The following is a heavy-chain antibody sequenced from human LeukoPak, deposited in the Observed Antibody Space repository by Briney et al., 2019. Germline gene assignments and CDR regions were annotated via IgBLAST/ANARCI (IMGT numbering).Heavy chain of an antibody. J-gene: IGHJ4*02. CDR3: ARAWLYGSGSYYDY. CDR2: ISGSGGST. Sequence: GGSLRLSCAASGVTFSSYAMNWVRMAQGQGQERVSAISGSGGSTYYADSVKGRLTISRDNFKNTLYLQMNSLRAEDTAVYYCARAWLYGSGSYYDYWGQGTLVTVSS. CDR1: GVTFSSYA. D-gene: IGHD3-10*01. V-gene: IGHV3-23*01.